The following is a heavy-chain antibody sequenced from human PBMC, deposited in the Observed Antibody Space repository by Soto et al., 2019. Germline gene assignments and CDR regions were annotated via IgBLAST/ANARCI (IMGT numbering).Heavy chain of an antibody. CDR1: GFTFSSYS. CDR3: ASGGEVLGDYYYGLDV. V-gene: IGHV3-48*01. D-gene: IGHD3-16*01. Sequence: EVQLVESGGGLVQPGGSLRLSCAASGFTFSSYSMNWVRQAPGKGLEWVSYISSSSSTISYAASVKGRCTITRDNANTSMYLQMNSLRVEDAAVDYCASGGEVLGDYYYGLDVWGQGTMVTVSS. J-gene: IGHJ6*02. CDR2: ISSSSSTI.